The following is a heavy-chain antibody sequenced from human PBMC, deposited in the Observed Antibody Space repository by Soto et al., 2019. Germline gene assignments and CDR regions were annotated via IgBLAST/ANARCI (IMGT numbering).Heavy chain of an antibody. V-gene: IGHV3-23*01. J-gene: IGHJ4*02. CDR1: GFTFSFCA. D-gene: IGHD3-22*01. CDR3: VKGHSDFYYYFDY. CDR2: IRGSGGDT. Sequence: EVQLLESGGGLVQPGGSLRLSCAASGFTFSFCAMSWVRQAPGKGLEWVSSIRGSGGDTYYADSVRGRFTISRDNSKNTLYLQMNSLRVEDTAVYYCVKGHSDFYYYFDYWGQGTLVTVSS.